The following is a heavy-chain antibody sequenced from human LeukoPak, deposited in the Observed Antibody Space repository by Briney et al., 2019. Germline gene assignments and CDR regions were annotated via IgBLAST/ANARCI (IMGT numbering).Heavy chain of an antibody. CDR1: GGTFSSYA. D-gene: IGHD2-21*02. V-gene: IGHV1-69*04. CDR3: ARSRINCGGDCYLFFGY. Sequence: ASVKVSCKASGGTFSSYAISWVRQAPGQGLEWMGRIIPILGIANYAQKFQGRVTITADKSTSTAYMELSSLRSEDTAVYFCARSRINCGGDCYLFFGYWGQGTLVTVSS. J-gene: IGHJ4*02. CDR2: IIPILGIA.